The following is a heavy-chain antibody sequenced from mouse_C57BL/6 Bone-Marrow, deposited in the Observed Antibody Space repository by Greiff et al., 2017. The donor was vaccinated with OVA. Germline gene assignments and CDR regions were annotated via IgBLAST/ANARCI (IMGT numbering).Heavy chain of an antibody. V-gene: IGHV1-52*01. J-gene: IGHJ4*01. CDR3: ARPSSYYSAMDY. CDR1: GYTFTSYW. CDR2: IDPSDSET. Sequence: VQLQQPGAELVRPGSSVKLSCKASGYTFTSYWMHWVKQRPIQGLEWIGNIDPSDSETHYNQKFKDKATLTVDKSSSTAYMQLSSLTSEDSAVYYCARPSSYYSAMDYWGQGTSVTVSS.